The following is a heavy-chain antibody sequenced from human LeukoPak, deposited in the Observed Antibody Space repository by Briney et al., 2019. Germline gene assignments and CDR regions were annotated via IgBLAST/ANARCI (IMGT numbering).Heavy chain of an antibody. D-gene: IGHD3-3*01. V-gene: IGHV4-34*01. CDR1: GGSFSGYY. J-gene: IGHJ4*02. CDR2: INHSGST. Sequence: PSETLSLTCAVYGGSFSGYYCSWIRQPPGKGLEWIGEINHSGSTNYNPSLKSRVTISVDTSKNQFSLKLSSVTAADTAVYYCARVGGRFLEWFKRFDYWGQGTLVTVSS. CDR3: ARVGGRFLEWFKRFDY.